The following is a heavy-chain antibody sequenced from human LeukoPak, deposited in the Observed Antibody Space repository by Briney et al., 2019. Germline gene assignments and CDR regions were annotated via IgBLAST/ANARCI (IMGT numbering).Heavy chain of an antibody. V-gene: IGHV3-66*01. CDR3: AGYGSGSYYNDD. Sequence: GGSLRLSCAASGFTVSSNYMTWVRQAPGKGLECVSLIYSGGSTKYADSVKGRFTISRDNSKNTVYLQMNSLRAEDTAVYYCAGYGSGSYYNDDLGQGTLVTVSS. CDR1: GFTVSSNY. J-gene: IGHJ4*02. CDR2: IYSGGST. D-gene: IGHD3-10*01.